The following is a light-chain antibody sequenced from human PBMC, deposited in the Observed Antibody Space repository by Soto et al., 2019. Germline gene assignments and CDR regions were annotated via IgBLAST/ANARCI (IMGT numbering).Light chain of an antibody. V-gene: IGLV2-11*01. J-gene: IGLJ2*01. Sequence: QSVLTQPRSVSGSPGQSVTISCTGTSSDVGAYNFVSWYQHNPGKAPKLMIVDVSARPSGVPDRFSGSKSANTASLTISGLQTEDEADYYCSSYAGTYIPLFGGGTKVTVL. CDR2: DVS. CDR3: SSYAGTYIPL. CDR1: SSDVGAYNF.